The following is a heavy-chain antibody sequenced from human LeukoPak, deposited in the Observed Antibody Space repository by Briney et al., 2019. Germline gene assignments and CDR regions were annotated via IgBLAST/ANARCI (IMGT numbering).Heavy chain of an antibody. CDR2: IYHSGST. CDR1: GYSISSGYY. V-gene: IGHV4-38-2*01. Sequence: SETLSLTCAVSGYSISSGYYWGWIRQPPGKGLEWIGSIYHSGSTNYNPSLKSRVTLSVDASKNQFSLKLNSVTAADTAVYYCARAGYCSSSSCYTGWFDPWGQGTLVTVSS. CDR3: ARAGYCSSSSCYTGWFDP. D-gene: IGHD2-2*02. J-gene: IGHJ5*02.